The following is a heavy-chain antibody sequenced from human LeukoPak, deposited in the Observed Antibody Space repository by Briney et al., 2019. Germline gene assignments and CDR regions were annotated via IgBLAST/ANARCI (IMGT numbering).Heavy chain of an antibody. J-gene: IGHJ4*02. Sequence: PSETLSLTCTVSIDSISSYYWSWLRQPPGKGLEWVGYIFYSGSTNYNPSLKSRVTISVDTSKNQLSLKLNSVTAADTAVYYCAGSYNWSDDFDYWGPGTLVTVSS. CDR1: IDSISSYY. CDR2: IFYSGST. V-gene: IGHV4-59*01. CDR3: AGSYNWSDDFDY. D-gene: IGHD1-1*01.